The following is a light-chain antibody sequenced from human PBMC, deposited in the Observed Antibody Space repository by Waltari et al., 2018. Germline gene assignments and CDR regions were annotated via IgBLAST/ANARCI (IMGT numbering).Light chain of an antibody. Sequence: QSVPTQPPSASGTPGQRVSISCSGSSSNIGSKFVSWYQQLPGSAPKLLIIRNTQRSSGVPDRFSASKSGTSASLAISGLRSDDEGYYYCASWDDSLSHWVFGGGTK. V-gene: IGLV1-47*01. J-gene: IGLJ3*02. CDR3: ASWDDSLSHWV. CDR2: RNT. CDR1: SSNIGSKF.